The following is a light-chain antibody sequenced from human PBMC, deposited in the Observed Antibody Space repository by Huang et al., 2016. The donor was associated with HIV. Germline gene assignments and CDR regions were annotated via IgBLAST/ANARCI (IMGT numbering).Light chain of an antibody. CDR3: QQYGSSIT. CDR1: QSVRGTY. Sequence: DIVLTQSPDTLSLSPGERATLSCRALQSVRGTYVAWYQQKPGQSPRLLIYGASSRATGIPDRFSGGGAGTDFSLSITRLEPEDFAVYFCQQYGSSITFGQGTRLEIK. V-gene: IGKV3-20*01. J-gene: IGKJ5*01. CDR2: GAS.